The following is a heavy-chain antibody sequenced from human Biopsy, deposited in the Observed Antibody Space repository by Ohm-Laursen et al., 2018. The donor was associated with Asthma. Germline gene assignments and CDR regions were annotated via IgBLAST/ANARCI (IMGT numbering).Heavy chain of an antibody. V-gene: IGHV3-30*18. CDR1: GFTFSNYG. Sequence: SLRLSCTASGFTFSNYGMHWVRQAPGKGLEWVAVISFDGSNKDFADSVKGRFTISRDNSKNTMYLEMNSLRAEDTAVYYCPKDVFPGWEVRRGPDSWDQGTLVTVSS. CDR2: ISFDGSNK. CDR3: PKDVFPGWEVRRGPDS. J-gene: IGHJ4*02. D-gene: IGHD1-26*01.